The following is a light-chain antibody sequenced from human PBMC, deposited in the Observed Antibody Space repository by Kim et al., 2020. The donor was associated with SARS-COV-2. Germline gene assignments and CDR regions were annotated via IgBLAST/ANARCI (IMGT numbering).Light chain of an antibody. Sequence: ASVGDRVTITCRASQDISNYLAWYQQKPGKVPKLLIHAASTLQSGVPSRFSGSGSGTDFTLAINSLQPEDVATYYCQKYNSVPITFGQGTRLEIK. CDR3: QKYNSVPIT. CDR1: QDISNY. J-gene: IGKJ5*01. CDR2: AAS. V-gene: IGKV1-27*01.